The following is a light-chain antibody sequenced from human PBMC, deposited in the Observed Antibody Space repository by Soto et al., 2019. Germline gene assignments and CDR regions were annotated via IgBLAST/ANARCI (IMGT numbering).Light chain of an antibody. CDR2: VAS. CDR1: QSVTNN. V-gene: IGKV3-15*01. J-gene: IGKJ5*01. CDR3: QQYNNWPIT. Sequence: EIVMTQSPATLSVSPVEIVTLSFMASQSVTNNLAWYQQKPGQAPRLLIYVASTRAPGIPARFSGSGSGTEFTLTISSLQSEDFAVYYCQQYNNWPITFGRGTRLEI.